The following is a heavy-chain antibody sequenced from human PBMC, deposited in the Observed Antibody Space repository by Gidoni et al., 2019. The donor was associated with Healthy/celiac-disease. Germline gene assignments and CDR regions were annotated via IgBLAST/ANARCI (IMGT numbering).Heavy chain of an antibody. V-gene: IGHV3-66*01. CDR3: ARVAKPDTAMAYYFDY. J-gene: IGHJ4*02. CDR1: GFPVSSNY. D-gene: IGHD5-18*01. CDR2: IDSGVST. Sequence: EVQMVESGGGLVQPGGSLRLSCAASGFPVSSNYMSWVRQRPGKGLEWGSVIDSGVSTYYVDSVKGRFTLSRDNSKNTPYLQMNILRAEDTAVYYCARVAKPDTAMAYYFDYCGQGTLVTGSS.